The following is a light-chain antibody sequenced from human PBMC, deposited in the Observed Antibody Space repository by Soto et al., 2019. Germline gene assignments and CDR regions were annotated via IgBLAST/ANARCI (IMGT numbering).Light chain of an antibody. CDR1: SSNIGSNT. CDR2: SNN. CDR3: ATWDDSLNVVV. Sequence: QSVLTQPPSASGTHGQRVTISCSGSSSNIGSNTVNWYQQLPGTAPKLLIYSNNQRPSGVPDRFSGSKSGPSASLAISGLQSEDEADYYCATWDDSLNVVVFGGGTKLTVL. V-gene: IGLV1-44*01. J-gene: IGLJ2*01.